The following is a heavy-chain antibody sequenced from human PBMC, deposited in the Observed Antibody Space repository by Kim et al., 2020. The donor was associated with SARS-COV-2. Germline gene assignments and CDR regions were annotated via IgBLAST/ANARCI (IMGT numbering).Heavy chain of an antibody. V-gene: IGHV3-13*04. Sequence: GGSLRLSCAASGFTFSSYDMHWVRQATGKGLEWVSAIGTAGDTYYPGSVKGRFTISRENAKNSLYLQMNSLRAGDTAVYYCARAKGGYCTNGVCYHNWFDPWGQGTLVTVSS. J-gene: IGHJ5*02. CDR2: IGTAGDT. D-gene: IGHD2-8*01. CDR1: GFTFSSYD. CDR3: ARAKGGYCTNGVCYHNWFDP.